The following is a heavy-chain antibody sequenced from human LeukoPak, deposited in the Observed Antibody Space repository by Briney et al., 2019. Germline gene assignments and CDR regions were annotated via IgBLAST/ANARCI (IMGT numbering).Heavy chain of an antibody. CDR2: ISGGSSTI. Sequence: GGSLRLSCAASGFTFSSYSMNWVRQALAKGLEWVSYISGGSSTIYYADSVKGRFTISRDNAKNSLYLQMNSLRDEDTAVYYCARDLQDYVWGGYHSGSTQEDYWGQGTLVTVSS. D-gene: IGHD3-16*02. J-gene: IGHJ4*02. CDR3: ARDLQDYVWGGYHSGSTQEDY. CDR1: GFTFSSYS. V-gene: IGHV3-48*02.